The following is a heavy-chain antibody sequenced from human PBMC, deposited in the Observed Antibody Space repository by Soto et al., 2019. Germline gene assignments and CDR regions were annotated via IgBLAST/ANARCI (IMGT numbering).Heavy chain of an antibody. D-gene: IGHD7-27*01. J-gene: IGHJ2*01. CDR2: ISYDGSNK. CDR1: GFTFSSYA. Sequence: GGSLRLSCAASGFTFSSYAMHWVRQAPGKGLEWVAVISYDGSNKYYAESVKGRFTISRDNSKNTLYLQMNSLRAEDTAVYYCARDLSWGSGTPVWYFDLWGRGTLVTVSS. V-gene: IGHV3-30*04. CDR3: ARDLSWGSGTPVWYFDL.